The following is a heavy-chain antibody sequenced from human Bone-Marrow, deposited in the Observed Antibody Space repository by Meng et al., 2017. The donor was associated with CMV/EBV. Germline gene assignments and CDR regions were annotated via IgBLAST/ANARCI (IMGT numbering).Heavy chain of an antibody. CDR2: MNPNSGNT. V-gene: IGHV1-8*01. CDR3: ATSPITMVRGVILNY. Sequence: ASVKVSCKASGYTFTSYDINWVRQAAGQGLEWMGWMNPNSGNTIYAQKFQGRVTMTEDTSTDTAYMELSSLRSEDTAVYYCATSPITMVRGVILNYWGQGTLVTVSS. D-gene: IGHD3-10*01. J-gene: IGHJ4*02. CDR1: GYTFTSYD.